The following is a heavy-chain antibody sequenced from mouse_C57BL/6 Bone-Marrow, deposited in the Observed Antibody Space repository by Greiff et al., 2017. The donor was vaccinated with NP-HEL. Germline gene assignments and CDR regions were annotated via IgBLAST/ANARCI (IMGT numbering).Heavy chain of an antibody. D-gene: IGHD2-4*01. CDR1: GFSLTSYA. Sequence: VQLQQSGPGLVAPSQSLSITCTVSGFSLTSYAISWVRQPPGKGLEWLGVIWTGGGTNYNSALKSRLSISKDNSKSQVFLKMNSLQTDDTARYYCARKGDYDYDGGFYYAMDYWGQGTSVTVSS. CDR3: ARKGDYDYDGGFYYAMDY. J-gene: IGHJ4*01. CDR2: IWTGGGT. V-gene: IGHV2-9-1*01.